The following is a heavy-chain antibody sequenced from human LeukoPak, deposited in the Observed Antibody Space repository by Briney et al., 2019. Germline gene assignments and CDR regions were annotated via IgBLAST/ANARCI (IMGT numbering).Heavy chain of an antibody. CDR1: GGSISSYY. CDR3: ASSQTTGGLYYYYYGMDV. Sequence: SETLSLTCTVSGGSISSYYWSWIRQPAGKGLEWIWRIYTSGSTNYNPSLKSRVTMSVDTSKNQFSLKLSSVTAADTAVYYCASSQTTGGLYYYYYGMDVWGQGTTVTVSS. CDR2: IYTSGST. D-gene: IGHD1-1*01. V-gene: IGHV4-4*07. J-gene: IGHJ6*02.